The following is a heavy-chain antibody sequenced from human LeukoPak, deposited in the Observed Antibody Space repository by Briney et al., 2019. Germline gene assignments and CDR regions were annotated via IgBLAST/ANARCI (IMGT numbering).Heavy chain of an antibody. J-gene: IGHJ4*02. V-gene: IGHV4-59*08. CDR3: ARGRPYYYHSSGYHDY. CDR2: ISYSGSS. CDR1: GSSISSYY. Sequence: SSETLSLTCTVSGSSISSYYFSWIRQPPGKGLEWIGYISYSGSSNYNPSLKSRVTISVDTSKNQFSLKLSSVTAADTAVYYCARGRPYYYHSSGYHDYWGQGTLVTVSS. D-gene: IGHD3-22*01.